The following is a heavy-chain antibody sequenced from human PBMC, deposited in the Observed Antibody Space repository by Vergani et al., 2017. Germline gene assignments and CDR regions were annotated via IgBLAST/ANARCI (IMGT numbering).Heavy chain of an antibody. V-gene: IGHV4-31*03. CDR3: AIRGPTWGDYLDY. Sequence: QVQLQESGPGLVKPSQTLSLTCTVSGGSISIGGYFWSWIRQHPGKGLEWIGYIYYSGSTYYNPSLKSRVTISVETSKNQFSLKLSSVTAADTAVYYCAIRGPTWGDYLDYWGQGTLVTVSS. D-gene: IGHD1-26*01. CDR1: GGSISIGGYF. J-gene: IGHJ4*02. CDR2: IYYSGST.